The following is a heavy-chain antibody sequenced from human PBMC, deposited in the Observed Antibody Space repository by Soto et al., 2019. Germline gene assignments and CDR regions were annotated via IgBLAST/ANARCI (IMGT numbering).Heavy chain of an antibody. CDR1: GGSFRGYD. D-gene: IGHD3-22*01. Sequence: PSETLSLTCAVYGGSFRGYDWSWIRQPPGKGLEWIGEINHSGSTNYNPSLKSRVTISVDTSKNQFSLKLNSVTAADTAIYYCARGVGNSRGTFFDYWGQGALVTVSS. CDR3: ARGVGNSRGTFFDY. V-gene: IGHV4-34*01. J-gene: IGHJ4*02. CDR2: INHSGST.